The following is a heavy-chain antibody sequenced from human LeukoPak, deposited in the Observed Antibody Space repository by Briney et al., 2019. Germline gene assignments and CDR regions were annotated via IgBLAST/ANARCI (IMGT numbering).Heavy chain of an antibody. J-gene: IGHJ4*02. CDR1: VYTFTIYY. D-gene: IGHD1-14*01. CDR2: INPSGGDT. CDR3: AREVMDNLRFDY. V-gene: IGHV1-46*01. Sequence: ASVTVSFTSSVYTFTIYYMHWERHAPGQGLEWMGIINPSGGDTSYAQKFQGRLTMTRDTSTNTVYMELTSLRSEDTAVYYCAREVMDNLRFDYWGQGTLVTVSS.